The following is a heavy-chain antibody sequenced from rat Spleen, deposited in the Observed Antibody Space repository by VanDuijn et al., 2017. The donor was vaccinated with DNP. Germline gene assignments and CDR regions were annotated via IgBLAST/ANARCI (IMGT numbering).Heavy chain of an antibody. CDR1: GFTFSNYY. V-gene: IGHV5-27*01. J-gene: IGHJ1*01. CDR2: ISTSGTRT. CDR3: ATTRNWYFDF. Sequence: EVQLVESGGGLMQPGRSLKLSCAASGFTFSNYYMAWVRQAPKKGLEWVATISTSGTRTYYPDSVKGRFTISRDNAKSTLYLQMDSLRSEDTATYYCATTRNWYFDFWGPGTMVTVSS.